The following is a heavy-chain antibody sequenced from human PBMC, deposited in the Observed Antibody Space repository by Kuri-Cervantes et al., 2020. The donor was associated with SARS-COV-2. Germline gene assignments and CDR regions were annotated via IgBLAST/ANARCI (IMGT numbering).Heavy chain of an antibody. J-gene: IGHJ6*03. CDR2: INHSGST. V-gene: IGHV4-34*01. CDR3: ARLLANDWSYYYYYMDV. Sequence: ESLKSSCAASGFTFSDYYINWIRQPPGKGLEWIGEINHSGSTNYNPSLKSRVTIAIDTSNNHFSLRLSSVTAADTAVYYCARLLANDWSYYYYYMDVWGKGTTVTVSS. D-gene: IGHD3-9*01. CDR1: GFTFSDYY.